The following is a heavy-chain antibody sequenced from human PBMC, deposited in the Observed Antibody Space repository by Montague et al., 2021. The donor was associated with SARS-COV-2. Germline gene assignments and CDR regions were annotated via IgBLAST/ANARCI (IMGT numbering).Heavy chain of an antibody. CDR1: GGSISSYY. Sequence: SETLSLTCTVSGGSISSYYWGWIRQPPGKGLEWIGRFYTTGSTNYNPSLKSRVTMSVNTSKNQFSLKLSSVTAADTAVYYCARSTFYSSGWWDNWYFDLWGRGTLVTVSS. CDR3: ARSTFYSSGWWDNWYFDL. D-gene: IGHD6-19*01. V-gene: IGHV4-4*07. CDR2: FYTTGST. J-gene: IGHJ2*01.